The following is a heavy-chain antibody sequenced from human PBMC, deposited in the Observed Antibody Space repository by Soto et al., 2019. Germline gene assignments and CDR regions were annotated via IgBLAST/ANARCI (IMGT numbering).Heavy chain of an antibody. Sequence: HGESLKISCKGSGYSFTSYWIGWVRQMPGKGLEWMGIIYPGDSDTRYSPSFQGQVTISADKSISTAYLQWSSLKASDTAMYYCARASRIVVVPAALRNGMDVWGQGTTVTVSS. J-gene: IGHJ6*02. CDR3: ARASRIVVVPAALRNGMDV. CDR1: GYSFTSYW. V-gene: IGHV5-51*01. CDR2: IYPGDSDT. D-gene: IGHD2-2*01.